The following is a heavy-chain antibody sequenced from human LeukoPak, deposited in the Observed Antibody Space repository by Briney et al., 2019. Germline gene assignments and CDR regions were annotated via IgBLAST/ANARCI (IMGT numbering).Heavy chain of an antibody. J-gene: IGHJ5*02. CDR3: ARAVAGWTYDFWSGYWFDP. Sequence: GGSLRVSCAASGFTFSDYYMSWIRQARGKGLEWVSYISSSGSTIYYADSVKGRFTISRDNAKNSLYLQMNSLRAEDTAVYYCARAVAGWTYDFWSGYWFDPWGQGTLVTVSS. CDR2: ISSSGSTI. CDR1: GFTFSDYY. D-gene: IGHD3-3*01. V-gene: IGHV3-11*01.